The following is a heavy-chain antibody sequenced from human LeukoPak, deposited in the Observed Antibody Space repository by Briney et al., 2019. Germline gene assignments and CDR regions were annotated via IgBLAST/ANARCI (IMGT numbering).Heavy chain of an antibody. V-gene: IGHV4-34*01. CDR3: ARARRVSGYYYAD. Sequence: SETLSLTCAVYGGSFSGYYWSWIRQPPGKGLEWIGEINHSGSTNYNPSLKSRVTISVDTSKNQFSLKLSSVTAADTAVYYCARARRVSGYYYADWGQGTLVTVSS. D-gene: IGHD3-22*01. CDR2: INHSGST. J-gene: IGHJ4*02. CDR1: GGSFSGYY.